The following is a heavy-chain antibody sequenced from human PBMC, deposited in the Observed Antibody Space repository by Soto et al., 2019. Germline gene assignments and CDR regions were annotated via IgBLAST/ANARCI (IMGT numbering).Heavy chain of an antibody. CDR1: GGSISSGDYY. D-gene: IGHD2-15*01. J-gene: IGHJ5*02. Sequence: QVQLQESGPGLVKPSQTLSLTCTVSGGSISSGDYYWSWIRQPPGKGLEWIGYIYYSGSTYYNPSLKSRVTISVDTSKNQFSLKLSSVTDADTALYYCARGLGYCSGGSCYFWFDPWGQGTLVTVSS. CDR2: IYYSGST. CDR3: ARGLGYCSGGSCYFWFDP. V-gene: IGHV4-30-4*01.